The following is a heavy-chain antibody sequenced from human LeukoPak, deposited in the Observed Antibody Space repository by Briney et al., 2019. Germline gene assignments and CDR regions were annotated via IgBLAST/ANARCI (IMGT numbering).Heavy chain of an antibody. J-gene: IGHJ3*02. V-gene: IGHV3-30*18. Sequence: GRSLRLSCAASGFTFSSYGMHWVRQALGKGLEWVAVISYDGSNKYYADSVKGRFTISRDNSKNTLYLQMNSLRAEDTAVYYCAKDQEGWFGELFSAFDIWGQGTMVTVSS. D-gene: IGHD3-10*01. CDR2: ISYDGSNK. CDR1: GFTFSSYG. CDR3: AKDQEGWFGELFSAFDI.